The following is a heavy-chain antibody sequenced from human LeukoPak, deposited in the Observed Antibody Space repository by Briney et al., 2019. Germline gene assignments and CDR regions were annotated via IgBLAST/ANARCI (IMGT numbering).Heavy chain of an antibody. J-gene: IGHJ6*02. V-gene: IGHV4-30-4*01. CDR2: IYYSGST. CDR1: GGSISSGDYY. CDR3: ARDLYYGSGSFYYYGMDV. Sequence: PSETLSLTCTLSGGSISSGDYYWSWIRQPPGKGLEWIGYIYYSGSTYYNPSLKSRVTISVDTSKNQFSLKLSSVTAADTAVYYCARDLYYGSGSFYYYGMDVWGQGTTVTVSS. D-gene: IGHD3-10*01.